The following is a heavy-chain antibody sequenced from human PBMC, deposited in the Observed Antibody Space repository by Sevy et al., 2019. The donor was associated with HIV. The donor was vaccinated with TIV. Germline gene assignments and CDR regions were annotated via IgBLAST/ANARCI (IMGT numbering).Heavy chain of an antibody. V-gene: IGHV3-23*01. D-gene: IGHD1-26*01. CDR3: ARGGGSYKNWFDP. CDR2: ISGSGGST. CDR1: GFTFSSYA. J-gene: IGHJ5*02. Sequence: GGSLRLSCAASGFTFSSYAMSWVRQAPGKGLEWVSAISGSGGSTYYADSVKGQFTISRDNSKNTLYLQMNSLRAEDTAVYYCARGGGSYKNWFDPWGQGTLVTVSS.